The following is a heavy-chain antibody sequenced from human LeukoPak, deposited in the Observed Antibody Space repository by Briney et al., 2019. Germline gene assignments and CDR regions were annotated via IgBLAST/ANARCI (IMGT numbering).Heavy chain of an antibody. J-gene: IGHJ4*02. D-gene: IGHD2-21*02. Sequence: GGSLRLSCAASGFTFRSYWMGWVRQAPGKGLEWVAVIWYDGSNKYYADSVKGRFTTSRDNYKNTLYLQMNSLRAEDTAVYYCARQNFVVVTAIRIFDYWGQGTLVTVSS. CDR1: GFTFRSYW. V-gene: IGHV3-33*08. CDR3: ARQNFVVVTAIRIFDY. CDR2: IWYDGSNK.